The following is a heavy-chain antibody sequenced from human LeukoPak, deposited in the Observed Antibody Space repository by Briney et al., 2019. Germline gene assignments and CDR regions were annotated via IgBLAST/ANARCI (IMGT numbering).Heavy chain of an antibody. Sequence: GGSLRLSCAASGFTFSSYAMSWVRQAPGKGLEWGSAISGSGGSTYYADSVKGRFTISRDNSKNTLYLQMTSLRAEDTAVYYCAKLTHYVWGSYRLYFDYWGQGTLVTVSS. J-gene: IGHJ4*02. CDR2: ISGSGGST. CDR3: AKLTHYVWGSYRLYFDY. D-gene: IGHD3-16*02. CDR1: GFTFSSYA. V-gene: IGHV3-23*01.